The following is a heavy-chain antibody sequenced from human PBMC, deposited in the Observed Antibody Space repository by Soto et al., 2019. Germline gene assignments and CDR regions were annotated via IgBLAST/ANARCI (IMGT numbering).Heavy chain of an antibody. V-gene: IGHV4-34*01. D-gene: IGHD3-22*01. CDR3: ARAGYLKTYYYDSSGYYRSGSYYYGMDV. J-gene: IGHJ6*02. Sequence: LSLTCAFYCVPFSVYYWSGIRHPPGKGLEWIGEINNSGSSNYNPSLKSRVTISVDTSKNQFSLKLSSVTAADTAVYYCARAGYLKTYYYDSSGYYRSGSYYYGMDVWGQGTTVTVSS. CDR2: INNSGSS. CDR1: CVPFSVYY.